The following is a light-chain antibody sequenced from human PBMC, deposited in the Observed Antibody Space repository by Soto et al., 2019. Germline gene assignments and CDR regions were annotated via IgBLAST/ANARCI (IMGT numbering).Light chain of an antibody. J-gene: IGKJ5*01. CDR1: QSVTDNY. Sequence: EIVLTQSPATLSLSPGERATLSCLASQSVTDNYLAWYQQKPGQAPRLVISGASSRTSGIPDRFSGSGSGTEFTLTISSLQSEDFAVYYCQQFHNWPPITFGQGTRLEIK. V-gene: IGKV3-20*01. CDR3: QQFHNWPPIT. CDR2: GAS.